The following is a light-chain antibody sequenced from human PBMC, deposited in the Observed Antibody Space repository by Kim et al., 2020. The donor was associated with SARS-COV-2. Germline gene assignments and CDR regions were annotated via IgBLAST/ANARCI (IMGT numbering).Light chain of an antibody. CDR1: QSISNW. V-gene: IGKV1-5*03. CDR3: QQYYSYPFT. Sequence: DIKMTQSPSTLSASVGDRVTITCRASQSISNWLAWYQQKPGKAPKLLIYKASGLETGVPSRFSGSGSGTEFTLTIRSLQPDDSATYYCQQYYSYPFTFGQGTKLEI. J-gene: IGKJ2*01. CDR2: KAS.